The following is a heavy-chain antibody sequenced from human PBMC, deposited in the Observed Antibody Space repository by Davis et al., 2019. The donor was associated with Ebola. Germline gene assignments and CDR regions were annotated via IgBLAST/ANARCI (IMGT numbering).Heavy chain of an antibody. CDR2: ISGSGGST. Sequence: PGGSLRLSCAASGFTFSSYSMSWVRQAPGKGLEWVSAISGSGGSTYYADSVQGRFTISRDNSKNPLYLQMNSLRAEDTAVYYCAKDRPGYCSSTSCYTAWFDPWGQEPWSPSPQ. D-gene: IGHD2-2*02. CDR3: AKDRPGYCSSTSCYTAWFDP. J-gene: IGHJ5*02. V-gene: IGHV3-23*01. CDR1: GFTFSSYS.